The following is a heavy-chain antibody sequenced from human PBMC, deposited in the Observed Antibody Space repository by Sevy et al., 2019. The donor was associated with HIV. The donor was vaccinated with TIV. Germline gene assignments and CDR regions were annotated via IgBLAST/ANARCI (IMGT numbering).Heavy chain of an antibody. CDR3: ARSPPVVVVPGAPSWFDP. CDR2: INERGIT. Sequence: SETLSLTCAVHDGSFSGYYWNWIRQLPGKGLEWIGEINERGITYYNPALKSRVTISVDTSKKQYSLKLNSVTAVDSAVYFCARSPPVVVVPGAPSWFDPWGQGTLVTVSS. J-gene: IGHJ5*02. D-gene: IGHD2-2*01. V-gene: IGHV4-34*01. CDR1: DGSFSGYY.